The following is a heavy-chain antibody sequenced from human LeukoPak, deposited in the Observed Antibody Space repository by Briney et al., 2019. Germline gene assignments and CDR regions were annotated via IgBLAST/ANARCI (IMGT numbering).Heavy chain of an antibody. V-gene: IGHV3-74*01. J-gene: IGHJ5*02. CDR3: ARAITYFYGSVTYDWFDP. CDR1: GFTFSSYW. Sequence: GGSLRLSCVASGFTFSSYWMHWVRQTPGKGLMWVSRIKSDGSTIYADSVKGRFTISRDNAKNMVYLQMNSLRAEDTAMYYCARAITYFYGSVTYDWFDPWGQGTLVTVSS. CDR2: IKSDGST. D-gene: IGHD3-10*01.